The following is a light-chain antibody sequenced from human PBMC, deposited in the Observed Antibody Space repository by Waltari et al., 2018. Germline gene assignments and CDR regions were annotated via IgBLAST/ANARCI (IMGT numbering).Light chain of an antibody. CDR2: GKN. V-gene: IGLV3-19*01. CDR3: NSRDISGDVI. Sequence: SSELTQDPTMSVALGQTVRITCQGDSLRTYYGSWCRQRPGQAPILVIHGKNNRPSEIPDRFCASRSGNTASLTITGAQAEDEAVYYCNSRDISGDVIFGGGTKLTVL. CDR1: SLRTYY. J-gene: IGLJ2*01.